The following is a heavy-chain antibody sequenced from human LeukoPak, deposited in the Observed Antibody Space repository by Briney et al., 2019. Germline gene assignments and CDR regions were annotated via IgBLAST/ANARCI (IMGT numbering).Heavy chain of an antibody. CDR3: TRQFPDCGGDCYDFDY. V-gene: IGHV3-48*01. J-gene: IGHJ4*02. D-gene: IGHD2-21*02. CDR1: GFTFSSYS. Sequence: GGSLRLSCAASGFTFSSYSMNWVRQAPGKGLEWVSYISSSSRTIYYADSVKGRFTISRDNAKNSLSLQMNSLKTEDTAVYYCTRQFPDCGGDCYDFDYWGQGTLVTVSS. CDR2: ISSSSRTI.